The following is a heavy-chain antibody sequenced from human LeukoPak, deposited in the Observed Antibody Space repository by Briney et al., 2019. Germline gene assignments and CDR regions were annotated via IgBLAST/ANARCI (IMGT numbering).Heavy chain of an antibody. J-gene: IGHJ4*02. CDR2: ISSSSAYS. D-gene: IGHD1-1*01. Sequence: GGSLRLSCAASGFTFTNYWMTWVRQAPGKGLEWVSLISSSSAYSYYADSVKGRFTIFRDNAKNSFYLEMNSLRPEDTAVYYCAIDSGRTINWGQGTLVTVSS. CDR1: GFTFTNYW. CDR3: AIDSGRTIN. V-gene: IGHV3-21*06.